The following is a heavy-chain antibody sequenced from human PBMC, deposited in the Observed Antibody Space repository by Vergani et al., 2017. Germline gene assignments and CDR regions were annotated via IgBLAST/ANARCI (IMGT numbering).Heavy chain of an antibody. D-gene: IGHD2-15*01. Sequence: QLQLQESGPGLVKPSETLSLTCTVSGGSISSSSYYWGCLLQPPGKGLEWIGSIYYSGSTYYNPSLKSTVPVSVDTSKTQFSLKPSSVTAADTAVYYCAGPECSGGSCYSGYWGQGTLVTVSS. V-gene: IGHV4-39*01. J-gene: IGHJ4*02. CDR3: AGPECSGGSCYSGY. CDR1: GGSISSSSYY. CDR2: IYYSGST.